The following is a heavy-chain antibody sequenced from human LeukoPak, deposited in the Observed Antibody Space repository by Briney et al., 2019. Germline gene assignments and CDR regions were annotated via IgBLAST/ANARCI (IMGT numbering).Heavy chain of an antibody. D-gene: IGHD6-13*01. CDR3: ARGEAEARYYFDY. V-gene: IGHV4-61*02. CDR1: GGSISSGSYY. CDR2: IYTSGST. Sequence: SQTLSLTCTVSGGSISSGSYYWSWIRQPAGKGLEWIGRIYTSGSTNYNPSLKSRVTISVDTSKNQFSLKLSSVTAADTAVYYCARGEAEARYYFDYWGQGTLVTVSS. J-gene: IGHJ4*02.